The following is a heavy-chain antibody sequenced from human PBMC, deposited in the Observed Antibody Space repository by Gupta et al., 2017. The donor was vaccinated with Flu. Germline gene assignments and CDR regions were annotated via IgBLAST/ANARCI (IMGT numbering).Heavy chain of an antibody. CDR3: AREHYGMDV. V-gene: IGHV4-61*02. Sequence: QVQLQESGPGLVKPSQTLSLTCTVSGGSISSGSYYWSWIRQPAGKGLEWIGRIYTSGSTNYNPSLKSRVTISVDTSKNQFSLKLSAVTAADTAVYYCAREHYGMDVWGQGTTVTVSS. CDR1: GGSISSGSYY. CDR2: IYTSGST. J-gene: IGHJ6*02.